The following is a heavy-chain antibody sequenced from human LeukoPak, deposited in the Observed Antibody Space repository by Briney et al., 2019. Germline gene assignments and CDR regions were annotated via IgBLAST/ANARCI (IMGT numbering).Heavy chain of an antibody. D-gene: IGHD2-15*01. CDR3: ARHLIVVPPGPPRRLPNWFDP. J-gene: IGHJ5*02. V-gene: IGHV4-34*01. CDR1: GGSFSGYY. Sequence: PSETLSLTCAVYGGSFSGYYWSWIRQPPGKGLEWIGEINHSGSTNYNPSLKSRVTISVDTSKNQFSLKVRSVTAADTAVYYCARHLIVVPPGPPRRLPNWFDPWGQGTLVTVSS. CDR2: INHSGST.